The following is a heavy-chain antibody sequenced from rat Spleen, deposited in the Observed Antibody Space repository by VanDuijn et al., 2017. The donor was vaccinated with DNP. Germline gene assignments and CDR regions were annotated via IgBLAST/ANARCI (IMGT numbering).Heavy chain of an antibody. Sequence: EVQLVESGGGLVQPGGSLRLSCAASGFTFSNYWMYWIRQAPGKGLEWVASIKTGGGSRTYYPDSVKGRFTISRDNAKSSLYLQMNSLKSEDTATYYCARHDYYASYAMDAWGQGTSVTVSS. CDR2: IKTGGGSRT. D-gene: IGHD1-12*01. J-gene: IGHJ4*01. CDR3: ARHDYYASYAMDA. V-gene: IGHV5-25*01. CDR1: GFTFSNYW.